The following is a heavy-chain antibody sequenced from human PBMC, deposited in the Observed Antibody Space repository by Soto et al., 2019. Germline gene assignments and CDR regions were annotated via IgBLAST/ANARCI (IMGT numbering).Heavy chain of an antibody. CDR1: GFTVSSNY. J-gene: IGHJ6*03. CDR3: ARYGGDIVVVPAALIYYMDV. V-gene: IGHV3-66*01. CDR2: IYSGGST. D-gene: IGHD2-2*01. Sequence: GGSLRLSCAASGFTVSSNYMSWVRQAPGKGLEWVSVIYSGGSTYYADSVKGRFTISRDNSKNTLYLQMNSLRAEDTAVYYCARYGGDIVVVPAALIYYMDVWGKGTTVTVSS.